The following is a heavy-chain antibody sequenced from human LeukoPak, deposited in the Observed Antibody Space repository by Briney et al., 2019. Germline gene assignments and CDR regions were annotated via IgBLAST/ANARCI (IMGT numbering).Heavy chain of an antibody. V-gene: IGHV4-34*01. CDR1: GGSFSGYY. CDR3: ASGRYFDWLLD. Sequence: ASETLSLTCAVYGGSFSGYYWSWIRQPPGKGLEWIGEINHSGSTNYNPSLKSRVTISVDTSKNQFSLKLSSVTAADTAVHYCASGRYFDWLLDWGQGTLVTVSS. CDR2: INHSGST. D-gene: IGHD3-9*01. J-gene: IGHJ4*02.